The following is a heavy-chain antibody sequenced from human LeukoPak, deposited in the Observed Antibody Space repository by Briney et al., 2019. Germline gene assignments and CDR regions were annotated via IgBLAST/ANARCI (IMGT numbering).Heavy chain of an antibody. CDR2: IWYDGSNK. J-gene: IGHJ4*02. V-gene: IGHV3-33*01. CDR3: AREIKARAGYYFDY. CDR1: GFTFSSYG. D-gene: IGHD3-10*01. Sequence: PGRSLRLSCAASGFTFSSYGMHWVRQAPGKGLEWVPVIWYDGSNKYYADSVKGRFTISRDSSKNTLYLQMNSLRAEDTAVYYCAREIKARAGYYFDYWGQGTLVTVSS.